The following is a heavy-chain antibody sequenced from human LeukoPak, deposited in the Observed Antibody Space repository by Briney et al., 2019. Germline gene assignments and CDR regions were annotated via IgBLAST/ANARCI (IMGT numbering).Heavy chain of an antibody. D-gene: IGHD5-18*01. Sequence: SGTLSLTCAVSGDSISSNTWWSWVRQPPGKGLEWIGEIYHDGSTNYNPSLKSRVTISMDKSKNQLSLKLNFVTAADTAVYYCARDRGGYTYSHDYWGQGTLVTVSS. J-gene: IGHJ4*02. CDR2: IYHDGST. V-gene: IGHV4-4*02. CDR3: ARDRGGYTYSHDY. CDR1: GDSISSNTW.